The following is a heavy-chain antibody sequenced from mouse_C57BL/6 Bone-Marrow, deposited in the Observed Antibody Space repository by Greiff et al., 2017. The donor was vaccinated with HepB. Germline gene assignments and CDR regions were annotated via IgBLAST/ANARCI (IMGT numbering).Heavy chain of an antibody. D-gene: IGHD1-1*01. CDR2: IDPENGDT. V-gene: IGHV14-4*01. CDR1: GFNIKDDY. J-gene: IGHJ1*03. CDR3: TTGYGSNWYFDV. Sequence: LVESGAELVRPGASVKLSCTASGFNIKDDYMHWVKQRPEQGLEWIGWIDPENGDTEYASKFQGKATITADTSSNTAYLQLSSLTSEDTAVYYCTTGYGSNWYFDVWGTGTTVTVSS.